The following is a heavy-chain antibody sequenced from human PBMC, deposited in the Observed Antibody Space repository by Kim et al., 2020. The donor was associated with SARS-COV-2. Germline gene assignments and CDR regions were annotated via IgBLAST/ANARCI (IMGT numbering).Heavy chain of an antibody. CDR2: ISSSGSTI. Sequence: GGSLRLSCAASGFTFSDYYMSWIRQAPGKGLEWVSYISSSGSTIYYADSVKGRFTISRDNAKNSLYLQMNSLRAEDTAVYYCARASRLGESYYYYYGMDVWGQGTTVTVSS. V-gene: IGHV3-11*04. CDR1: GFTFSDYY. J-gene: IGHJ6*02. D-gene: IGHD5-12*01. CDR3: ARASRLGESYYYYYGMDV.